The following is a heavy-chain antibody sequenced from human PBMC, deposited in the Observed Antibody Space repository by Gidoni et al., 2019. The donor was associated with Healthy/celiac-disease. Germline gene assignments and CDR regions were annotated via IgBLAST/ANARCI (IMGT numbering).Heavy chain of an antibody. D-gene: IGHD2-15*01. CDR2: ISGSGGST. V-gene: IGHV3-23*01. Sequence: EVQLLESGGGLVQPGGSLRLSCAASGFTFSSYAMSGVRQAPGKGLEWVSAISGSGGSTYYADSVKGRFTISRDNSKNTLYLQMNSLRAEDTAVYYCAKAGRSEMATLRGYYFDYWGQGTLVTVSS. CDR3: AKAGRSEMATLRGYYFDY. CDR1: GFTFSSYA. J-gene: IGHJ4*02.